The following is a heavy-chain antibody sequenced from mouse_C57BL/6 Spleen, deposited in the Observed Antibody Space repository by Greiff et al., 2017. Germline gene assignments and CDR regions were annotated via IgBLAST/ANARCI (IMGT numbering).Heavy chain of an antibody. CDR1: GFTFSDYG. CDR3: ARQTGTREYYFDY. CDR2: ISNLAYSI. V-gene: IGHV5-15*01. Sequence: EVKVVESGGGLVQPGGSLKLSCAASGFTFSDYGMAWVRQAPRKGPEWVAFISNLAYSIYYADTVTGRFTISRENAKNTLYLDMSSLRSEDTAMYYCARQTGTREYYFDYWGQGTTLTVSS. D-gene: IGHD4-1*01. J-gene: IGHJ2*01.